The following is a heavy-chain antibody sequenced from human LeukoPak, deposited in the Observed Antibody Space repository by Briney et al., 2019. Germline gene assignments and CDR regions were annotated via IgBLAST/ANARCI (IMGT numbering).Heavy chain of an antibody. V-gene: IGHV3-23*01. CDR2: MSGSGGVT. D-gene: IGHD6-19*01. CDR3: AKDTAVGGSPYYFEY. CDR1: GFTFSSYG. Sequence: PGGTLGLSCAASGFTFSSYGMSWVRQAPGKGLEWVSAMSGSGGVTYYADSVKGRFTISRDNSKNTLYLQMNGLRAEDTAVYYCAKDTAVGGSPYYFEYWGQGTLVTVSS. J-gene: IGHJ4*02.